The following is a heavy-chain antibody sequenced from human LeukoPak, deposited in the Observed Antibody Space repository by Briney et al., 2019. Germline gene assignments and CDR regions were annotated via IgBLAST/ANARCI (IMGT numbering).Heavy chain of an antibody. V-gene: IGHV3-66*02. CDR2: IYSGGST. CDR1: GFTVSSNY. CDR3: ARGADSYCGGDCYIDAFDI. D-gene: IGHD2-21*02. Sequence: PGGSLRLSCAASGFTVSSNYMSWVRQAPGKGLEWVSVIYSGGSTYYADSVKGRFTISRDNSKNTLYLQVNSLRAEDTAVYYCARGADSYCGGDCYIDAFDIWGQGTMVTVSS. J-gene: IGHJ3*02.